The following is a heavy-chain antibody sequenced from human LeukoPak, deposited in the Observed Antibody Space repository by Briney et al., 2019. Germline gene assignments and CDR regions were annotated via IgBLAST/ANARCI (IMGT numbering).Heavy chain of an antibody. Sequence: GGLRLSCAASGFTFSSYNMNWVRQAPGKGLEWVSHIRTDGTTISYAESVKGRFTISRDNAKNSLSLQMNSLRAEDTAVYYCATSYCSSTTCYPIDYWGQGTLVTVSS. D-gene: IGHD2-2*01. CDR2: IRTDGTTI. CDR1: GFTFSSYN. CDR3: ATSYCSSTTCYPIDY. V-gene: IGHV3-48*04. J-gene: IGHJ4*02.